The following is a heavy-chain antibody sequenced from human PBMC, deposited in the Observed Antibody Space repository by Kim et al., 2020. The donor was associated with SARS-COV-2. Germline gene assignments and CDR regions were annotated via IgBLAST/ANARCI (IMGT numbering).Heavy chain of an antibody. Sequence: GGSLRLSCAASGFTLSSYGMFWVRQAPGKGLEWVSGISRSSDDTPYAESVKGRFTISRDNSKNTVYLQMNSLRAEDTAVYYCVTADFKGQFFNSNYDHWGQGTLVTVSS. CDR1: GFTLSSYG. V-gene: IGHV3-23*01. D-gene: IGHD3-3*01. CDR2: ISRSSDDT. J-gene: IGHJ4*02. CDR3: VTADFKGQFFNSNYDH.